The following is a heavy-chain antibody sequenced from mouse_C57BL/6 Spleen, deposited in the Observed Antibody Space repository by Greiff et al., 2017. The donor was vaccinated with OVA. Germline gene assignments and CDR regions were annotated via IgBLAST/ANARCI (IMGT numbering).Heavy chain of an antibody. CDR2: IDPEDGET. CDR1: GFNIKDYY. V-gene: IGHV14-2*01. J-gene: IGHJ4*01. CDR3: ASSLLRKGYYAMDY. Sequence: VQLQQSGAELVKPGASVKLSCTASGFNIKDYYMHWVKQRTEQGLEWIGRIDPEDGETKYAPQFQGKATITADTSSNTAYLQLSSLTSEDTAVYYCASSLLRKGYYAMDYWGQGTSVTVSS. D-gene: IGHD1-2*01.